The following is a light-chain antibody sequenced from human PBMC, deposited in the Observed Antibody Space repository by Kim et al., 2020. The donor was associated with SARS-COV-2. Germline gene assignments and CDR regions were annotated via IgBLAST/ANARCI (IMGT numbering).Light chain of an antibody. J-gene: IGKJ2*01. CDR1: QTMSNY. CDR3: QQSYNSPYT. Sequence: DIQLTQSPSTLSASVGERVTITCRASQTMSNYLYWYQQKPGKAPKLLIYAGSNLKSGVTSRFSGSGSGADFTLTISSLQPEDFATYYCQQSYNSPYTFGQGTKLEI. V-gene: IGKV1-39*01. CDR2: AGS.